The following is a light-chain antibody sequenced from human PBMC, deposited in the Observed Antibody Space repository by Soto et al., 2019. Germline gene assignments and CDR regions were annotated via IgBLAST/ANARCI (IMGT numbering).Light chain of an antibody. J-gene: IGKJ5*01. Sequence: IQLTQSPSSLSASVGDRVTITCLASQGISSYLGWYQQKPGKAPNLLIYDASTLHSGVPSRFSGSGSGTDFTLTISSLQPEDFATYYCQHLNAYPITFGQGTRLEIK. CDR1: QGISSY. CDR3: QHLNAYPIT. CDR2: DAS. V-gene: IGKV1-9*01.